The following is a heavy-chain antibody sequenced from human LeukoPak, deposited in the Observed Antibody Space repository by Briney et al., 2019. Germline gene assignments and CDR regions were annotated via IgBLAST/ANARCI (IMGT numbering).Heavy chain of an antibody. CDR2: ISYDGSNK. Sequence: SCKASGYTFTSYYMHWVRQAPGKGLEWVAVISYDGSNKYYADSVKGRFTISRDNSKNTLYLQMNSLRAEDTAVYYCARAIAAAESAFDIWGQGTMVTVSS. V-gene: IGHV3-30*04. J-gene: IGHJ3*02. D-gene: IGHD6-13*01. CDR3: ARAIAAAESAFDI. CDR1: GYTFTSYY.